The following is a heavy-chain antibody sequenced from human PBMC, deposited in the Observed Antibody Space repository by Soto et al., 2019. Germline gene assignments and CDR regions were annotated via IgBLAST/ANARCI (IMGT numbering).Heavy chain of an antibody. J-gene: IGHJ6*02. Sequence: GGSLRLSCAASGFIFGAHAMSWVRQAPGKGLEWVSAINWIGGSTIYYADSVKGRFTISRDNAKNSLYLQMNSLRAEDTAVYYCARDQSFITIFGAMDVWGQGTTVTVSS. CDR1: GFIFGAHA. D-gene: IGHD3-3*01. CDR3: ARDQSFITIFGAMDV. V-gene: IGHV3-20*04. CDR2: INWIGGSTI.